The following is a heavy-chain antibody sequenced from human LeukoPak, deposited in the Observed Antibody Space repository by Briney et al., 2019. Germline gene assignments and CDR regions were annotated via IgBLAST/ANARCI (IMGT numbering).Heavy chain of an antibody. CDR3: ARDNTAMGNDAFDI. V-gene: IGHV1-2*02. Sequence: ASVKVSCKASGYTFTGYYMHWVRQAPGQGLEWMGWINPNSGGTNYAQKFQGRVTMTRDTSISTAYMELSRLRSDDTAVYYCARDNTAMGNDAFDIWGQGTMVTVSS. CDR2: INPNSGGT. J-gene: IGHJ3*02. D-gene: IGHD5-18*01. CDR1: GYTFTGYY.